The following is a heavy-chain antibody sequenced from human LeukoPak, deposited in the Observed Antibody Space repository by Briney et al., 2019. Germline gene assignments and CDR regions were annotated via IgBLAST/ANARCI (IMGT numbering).Heavy chain of an antibody. Sequence: ASVKVSCKASAYTFSDYFMYWVRQAPGQGLEWMGWINPNSGGTNYAQKFQGRVTMTRDTSISTAYMELSRLRSDDTAVYYCARDSTHANYYDSSGYYVSWGQGTLVTVSS. CDR1: AYTFSDYF. V-gene: IGHV1-2*02. D-gene: IGHD3-22*01. J-gene: IGHJ4*02. CDR3: ARDSTHANYYDSSGYYVS. CDR2: INPNSGGT.